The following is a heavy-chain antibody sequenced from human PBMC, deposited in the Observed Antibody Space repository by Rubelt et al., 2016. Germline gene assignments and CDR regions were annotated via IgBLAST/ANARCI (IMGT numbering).Heavy chain of an antibody. Sequence: EVQLVESGGGLVKPGGSLRLSCAASGFTLSSYSMNWVRQAPGKGLEWVSFISPSSSYIYYSDSVKGRFTFSRDDAKNSLYLQMNSLRTEDTAVYYCARRGAAMASAFDIWGQGTMVTVSS. J-gene: IGHJ3*02. D-gene: IGHD5-24*01. CDR2: ISPSSSYI. CDR3: ARRGAAMASAFDI. CDR1: GFTLSSYS. V-gene: IGHV3-21*01.